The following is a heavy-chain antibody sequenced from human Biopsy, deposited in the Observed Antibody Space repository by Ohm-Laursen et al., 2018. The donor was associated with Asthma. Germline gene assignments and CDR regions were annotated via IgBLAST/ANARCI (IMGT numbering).Heavy chain of an antibody. J-gene: IGHJ4*02. CDR3: ARDVMEWYLPAFDF. V-gene: IGHV3-30-3*01. Sequence: LSLTCAASGFTFRSYAMHWVRQAPGKGLEWVAVGGSYYDGGLKYYADSVNGRFTVSRDDSKNTLYLQMNSLRPDDTAVYYCARDVMEWYLPAFDFWGQGTRVTVSS. CDR2: GGSYYDGGLK. CDR1: GFTFRSYA. D-gene: IGHD3-3*01.